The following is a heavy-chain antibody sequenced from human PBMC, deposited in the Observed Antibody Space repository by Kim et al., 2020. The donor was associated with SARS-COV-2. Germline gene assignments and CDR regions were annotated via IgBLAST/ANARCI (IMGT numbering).Heavy chain of an antibody. V-gene: IGHV3-23*01. CDR2: ISSTGGST. J-gene: IGHJ4*02. Sequence: GGSLRLSCAASGFAASGFTFDIYAMIWVRQAPGKGLEWLSAISSTGGSTTYAGSVKGRFTISRDNSKNTLYLQLNGLRAEDTGMYYCAKGDSTGWFGYYFDSWGQGTLVTVSS. CDR3: AKGDSTGWFGYYFDS. CDR1: GFTFDIYA. D-gene: IGHD6-19*01.